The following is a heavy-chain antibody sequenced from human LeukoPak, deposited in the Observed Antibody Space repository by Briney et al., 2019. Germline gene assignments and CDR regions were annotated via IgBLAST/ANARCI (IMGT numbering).Heavy chain of an antibody. Sequence: SETLSLTCAVSGDSISDSNWWSWVRQPPGKGLEWIGEIYHSGSTNYNPSLKSRVTISVDKSKNQFSLKLSSVTAADTAVYYCARVAGTFYGEPYFDYWGQGTLVTVSS. D-gene: IGHD3-10*01. V-gene: IGHV4-4*02. CDR3: ARVAGTFYGEPYFDY. CDR2: IYHSGST. J-gene: IGHJ4*02. CDR1: GDSISDSNW.